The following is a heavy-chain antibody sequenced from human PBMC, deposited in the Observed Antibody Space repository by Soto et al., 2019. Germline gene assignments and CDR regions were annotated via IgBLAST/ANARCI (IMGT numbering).Heavy chain of an antibody. CDR2: INAGNGNT. Sequence: ASVKVSCKASGYTFTSYAMHWVRQAPGQRLEWMGWINAGNGNTKYSQKFQGRVTITRDTSASTAYMELSSLRSEDTAVYYCARVYYDILTGYYNVYDYWGQGTLVTVSS. CDR1: GYTFTSYA. J-gene: IGHJ4*02. CDR3: ARVYYDILTGYYNVYDY. D-gene: IGHD3-9*01. V-gene: IGHV1-3*01.